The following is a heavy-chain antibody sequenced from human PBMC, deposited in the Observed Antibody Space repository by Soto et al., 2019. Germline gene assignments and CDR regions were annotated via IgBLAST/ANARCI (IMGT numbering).Heavy chain of an antibody. CDR2: ISGSGGST. D-gene: IGHD1-26*01. Sequence: GGSLRFSCAASGFTFSSYAMSWVRQAPGKGLEWVSAISGSGGSTYYADSVKGRFTISRDNSKNTLYLQMNSLRAEDTAVYYCAKVRGSYSSFDYWGQGTLVTVSS. CDR3: AKVRGSYSSFDY. CDR1: GFTFSSYA. V-gene: IGHV3-23*01. J-gene: IGHJ4*02.